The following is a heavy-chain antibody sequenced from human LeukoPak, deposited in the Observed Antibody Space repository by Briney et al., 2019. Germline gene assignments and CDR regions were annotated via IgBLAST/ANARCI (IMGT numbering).Heavy chain of an antibody. Sequence: SETLSLTCTVSGGSISSYYWSWIRQPPGKGLEWIGYIYYSGSTNYNPSLKSRVTISVDTSKNQFSLKLSSVTAADTAVYYCASSGWYILGYYWGQGTLVTVSS. V-gene: IGHV4-59*12. CDR1: GGSISSYY. D-gene: IGHD6-19*01. CDR2: IYYSGST. J-gene: IGHJ4*02. CDR3: ASSGWYILGYY.